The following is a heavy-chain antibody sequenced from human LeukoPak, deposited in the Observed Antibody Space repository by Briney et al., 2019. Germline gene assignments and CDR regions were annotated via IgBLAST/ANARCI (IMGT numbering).Heavy chain of an antibody. V-gene: IGHV3-7*01. D-gene: IGHD6-13*01. CDR1: GFTFSSYW. CDR3: ARDFRIAAAAPDWFDP. Sequence: PGGSLRLSCAASGFTFSSYWMSWVRQAPGKGLEWVANIKQDGSEKYYVDSVKGRFTISRDNAKNSLYLQMNSLRAEDTAVYYCARDFRIAAAAPDWFDPWGQGTLVTVSS. CDR2: IKQDGSEK. J-gene: IGHJ5*02.